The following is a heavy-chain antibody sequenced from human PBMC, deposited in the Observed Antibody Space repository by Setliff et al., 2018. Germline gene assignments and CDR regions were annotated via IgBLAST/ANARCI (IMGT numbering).Heavy chain of an antibody. Sequence: PGGSLRLSCAASGFAFSRTGMQWVRQAPGKGLEWVAVMWYDGSQTRYGDSVRGRFIVSRDTSKNTLYLQMNSLRAEDTAVYYCAKEDTAWGLDYWGQGVLVTVSS. CDR1: GFAFSRTG. J-gene: IGHJ4*02. CDR3: AKEDTAWGLDY. CDR2: MWYDGSQT. D-gene: IGHD7-27*01. V-gene: IGHV3-33*03.